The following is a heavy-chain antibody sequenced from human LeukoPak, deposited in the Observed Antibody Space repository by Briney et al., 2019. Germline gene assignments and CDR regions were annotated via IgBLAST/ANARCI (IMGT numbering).Heavy chain of an antibody. D-gene: IGHD3-3*01. CDR1: GGSISNYY. CDR2: IYYSGSA. Sequence: SETLSLTCTVSGGSISNYYWSWIRQPPGKGLEGIAYIYYSGSANYNPSLKSRATISVDTSKNQFSLKLSSVTAADTAVYYCARGTYDFWSDSTSTGYYYYMDVWGKGTTVTVSS. J-gene: IGHJ6*03. V-gene: IGHV4-59*01. CDR3: ARGTYDFWSDSTSTGYYYYMDV.